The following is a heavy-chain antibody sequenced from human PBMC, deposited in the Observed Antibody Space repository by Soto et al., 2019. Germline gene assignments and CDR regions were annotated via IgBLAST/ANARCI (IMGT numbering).Heavy chain of an antibody. J-gene: IGHJ4*02. Sequence: EVQLVESGGGLIQPGGSLRLSCAASGFIFSDHWMLWVRQVPGKGLVWVSRINRDGSSTRYADSVQGRFTISRDNAKNKLYLQMNSLRAEDTAVYYCARSTTFTNLNWGKGTLGTVSS. D-gene: IGHD4-17*01. V-gene: IGHV3-74*01. CDR2: INRDGSST. CDR3: ARSTTFTNLN. CDR1: GFIFSDHW.